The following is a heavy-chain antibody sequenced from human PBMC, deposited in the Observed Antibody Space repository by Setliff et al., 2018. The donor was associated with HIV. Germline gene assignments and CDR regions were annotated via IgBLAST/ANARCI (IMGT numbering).Heavy chain of an antibody. CDR2: IYTTGGT. V-gene: IGHV4-61*09. CDR1: GGSISSGSYY. D-gene: IGHD2-8*02. J-gene: IGHJ3*02. Sequence: PSETLSLTCSVSGGSISSGSYYWTWIRQPAGKGPEWIGHIYTTGGTNYNPSLESRLTTSVDTSRNQFSLRLSSVTAADTAVYYCARAPTGVTNAFDIWGQGTMVTVSS. CDR3: ARAPTGVTNAFDI.